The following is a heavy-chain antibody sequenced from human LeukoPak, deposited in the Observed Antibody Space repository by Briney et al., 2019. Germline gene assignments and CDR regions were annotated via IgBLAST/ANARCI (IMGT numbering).Heavy chain of an antibody. CDR1: GGSISSSSYY. CDR2: IYYSGTT. V-gene: IGHV4-39*02. J-gene: IGHJ6*03. Sequence: KASETLSLTCTVSGGSISSSSYYWGWIRQPPGTGLEWIGTIYYSGTTYYNPSLKSRVTISADTSKNHFSLKLSSVTAADTAVYYCARPGHSYYYMDVWGKGTTVTVSS. CDR3: ARPGHSYYYMDV. D-gene: IGHD1-1*01.